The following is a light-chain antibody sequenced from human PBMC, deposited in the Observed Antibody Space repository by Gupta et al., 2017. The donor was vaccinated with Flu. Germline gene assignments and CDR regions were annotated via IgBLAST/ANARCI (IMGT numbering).Light chain of an antibody. CDR2: KAS. CDR1: QSIDTW. J-gene: IGKJ1*01. V-gene: IGKV1-5*03. CDR3: QQYNRCPRT. Sequence: GDRVTITCRASQSIDTWLAWYQQRPGKAPKLLIYKASTLQTGVPSRFSGSGSGTEFTLTISSLQPDDLATYYCQQYNRCPRTFGQGAKVEI.